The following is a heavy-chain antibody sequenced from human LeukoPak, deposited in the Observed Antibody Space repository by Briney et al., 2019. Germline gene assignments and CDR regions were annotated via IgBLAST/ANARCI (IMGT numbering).Heavy chain of an antibody. D-gene: IGHD3-10*01. Sequence: GGSLRLSCAASGFTFSSCAMHWVRQAPGKGLEWVAVISYDGSNKYYADSVKGRFTISRDNSKNTLYLQMNSLRAEDTAVYYCAKHYSSGTYYNYFDYWGQGTLVTVSS. CDR3: AKHYSSGTYYNYFDY. CDR1: GFTFSSCA. CDR2: ISYDGSNK. V-gene: IGHV3-30*18. J-gene: IGHJ4*02.